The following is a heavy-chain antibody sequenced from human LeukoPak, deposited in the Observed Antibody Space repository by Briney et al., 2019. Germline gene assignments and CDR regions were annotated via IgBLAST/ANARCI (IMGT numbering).Heavy chain of an antibody. CDR2: ITTSDGNT. CDR3: AKDGGLWVSAHWGDS. CDR1: GFTFSSYG. Sequence: PGGSLRLSCAASGFTFSSYGMHWVRQAPGKGLEWVSTITTSDGNTYYADSVKGRFTASRDNSKNTLFLQMNSLRAEDTAVYYCAKDGGLWVSAHWGDSWGRGTLVTVSS. D-gene: IGHD7-27*01. J-gene: IGHJ4*02. V-gene: IGHV3-23*01.